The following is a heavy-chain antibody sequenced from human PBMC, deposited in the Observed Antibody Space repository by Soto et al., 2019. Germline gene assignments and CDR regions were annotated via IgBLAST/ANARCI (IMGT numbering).Heavy chain of an antibody. J-gene: IGHJ1*01. CDR2: IIPILGIA. Sequence: VQLVQSGAEVKKPGSSVKVSCKASGGTFSSYTISWVRQAPGQGLEWMGRIIPILGIANYAQKFQGRVTITADKSTSTAFMELSSLRSEDTAVYYCARVGRYFDWPTAEYFQHWGQGTLVTVSS. V-gene: IGHV1-69*02. CDR1: GGTFSSYT. CDR3: ARVGRYFDWPTAEYFQH. D-gene: IGHD3-9*01.